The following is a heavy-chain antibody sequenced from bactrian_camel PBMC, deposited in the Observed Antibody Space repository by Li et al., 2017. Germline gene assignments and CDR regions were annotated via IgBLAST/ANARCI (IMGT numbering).Heavy chain of an antibody. CDR2: IESGGST. CDR3: AADPRNGAPCVSTTRLEEAYHY. CDR1: ESRLSSNC. Sequence: HVQLVESGGGSVQAGGSLRLSCVVSESRLSSNCMGWIRQAPGKGREGVAVIESGGSTSYAASVEGRFTISRDNAESTSYLEMNSLKPEDSAMYYCAADPRNGAPCVSTTRLEEAYHYWGLGTQVTVS. V-gene: IGHV3S53*01. D-gene: IGHD7*01. J-gene: IGHJ4*01.